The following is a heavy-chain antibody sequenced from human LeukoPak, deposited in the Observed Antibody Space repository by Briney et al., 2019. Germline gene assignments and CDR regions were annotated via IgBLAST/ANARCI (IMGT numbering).Heavy chain of an antibody. CDR1: GYTFTSYA. D-gene: IGHD3-10*01. Sequence: ASVKVSCKASGYTFTSYAMHWVRQAPGQRLEWMGWINAGNGNTKYSQKFQGRVTITRDTSASTAYMELSSLRSEDTSVYYCARDYYGSGSPGSSDYWGQGTLVTVSS. CDR3: ARDYYGSGSPGSSDY. J-gene: IGHJ4*02. V-gene: IGHV1-3*01. CDR2: INAGNGNT.